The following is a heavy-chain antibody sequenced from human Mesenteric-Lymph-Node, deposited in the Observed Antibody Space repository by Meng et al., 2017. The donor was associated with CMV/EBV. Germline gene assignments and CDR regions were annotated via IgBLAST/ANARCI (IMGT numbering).Heavy chain of an antibody. CDR1: GGSFSGYY. V-gene: IGHV4-34*01. Sequence: QGTLNQWGAGLLKPSGTLSVTCAVYGGSFSGYYWNWIRQSPEKGLEWIGEINHSGSTTYNPSFTSRIIISVDTSTNQISLNMSSVTAADTAVYYCARGSSYDILTGYFDYWGQGALVTVSS. J-gene: IGHJ4*02. CDR2: INHSGST. D-gene: IGHD3-9*01. CDR3: ARGSSYDILTGYFDY.